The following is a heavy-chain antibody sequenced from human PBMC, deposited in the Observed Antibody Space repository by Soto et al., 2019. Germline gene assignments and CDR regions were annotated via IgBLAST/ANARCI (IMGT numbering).Heavy chain of an antibody. CDR2: ITINGNT. CDR3: ARETGENWTYEAN. J-gene: IGHJ1*01. Sequence: SETLSRTCRASGAYVSDFSWSSIRQPTGKGLEWIGRITINGNTQKIPSFKSRVTMSIDTSRNHFSLNLQSATAADTALYYCARETGENWTYEANWGPGTLVTVSS. CDR1: GAYVSDFS. D-gene: IGHD1-7*01. V-gene: IGHV4-4*07.